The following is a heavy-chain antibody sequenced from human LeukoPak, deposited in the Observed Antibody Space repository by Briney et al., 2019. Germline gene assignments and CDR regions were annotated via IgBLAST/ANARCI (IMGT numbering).Heavy chain of an antibody. J-gene: IGHJ4*02. V-gene: IGHV1-8*01. CDR3: ARDPMGGSYVYFDY. CDR1: GYTFTSYD. Sequence: ASVKVSCKASGYTFTSYDINWVRQATGQGLEWMGWMNPNSGNTGYAQKFQGRVTMTTDTSTSTAYMELRSLRSDDTAVYYCARDPMGGSYVYFDYWGQGTLVTVSS. D-gene: IGHD1-26*01. CDR2: MNPNSGNT.